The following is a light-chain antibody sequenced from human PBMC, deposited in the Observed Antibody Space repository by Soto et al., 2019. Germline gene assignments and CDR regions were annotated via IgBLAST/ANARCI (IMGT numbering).Light chain of an antibody. CDR3: QQDDSSHLT. V-gene: IGKV3-20*01. Sequence: NVLTQSPGTLSLSPGERATLSCRASQKVIRSYLAWYQQKPGQAPSLLVYATSSRAAGIPDRFSGSGSGTDFTLTISRLEPEDFAVYYCQQDDSSHLTFGGGTKVEIK. CDR2: ATS. J-gene: IGKJ4*01. CDR1: QKVIRSY.